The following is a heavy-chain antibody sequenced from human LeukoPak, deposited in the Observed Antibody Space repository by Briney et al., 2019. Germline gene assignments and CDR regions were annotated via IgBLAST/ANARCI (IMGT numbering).Heavy chain of an antibody. D-gene: IGHD3-10*01. J-gene: IGHJ4*02. CDR1: GYTFTGYY. CDR3: ASYGSGRDFDY. V-gene: IGHV1-2*06. CDR2: INPNSGGI. Sequence: ASVKVSCKASGYTFTGYYMHWVRQAPGQGLEWMGRINPNSGGINYAQKFQGRVTMTRDTSISTAYMELSRLRSDDTAVYYCASYGSGRDFDYWGQGTLVTVSS.